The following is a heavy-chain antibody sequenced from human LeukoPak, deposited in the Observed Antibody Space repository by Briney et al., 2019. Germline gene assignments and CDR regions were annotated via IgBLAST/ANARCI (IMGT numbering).Heavy chain of an antibody. CDR1: GFTFSSYA. CDR2: ISGSGGNT. CDR3: AKDVPVVVVSAKSRDAFDI. Sequence: PGGSLRLSCAASGFTFSSYAMSWVRQAPGEGLEWVSAISGSGGNTHYADSVMGRFSISRDNSKNTLYLQMNSLRVEDTAVYYCAKDVPVVVVSAKSRDAFDIWGQGTMVIVSS. D-gene: IGHD2-15*01. J-gene: IGHJ3*02. V-gene: IGHV3-23*01.